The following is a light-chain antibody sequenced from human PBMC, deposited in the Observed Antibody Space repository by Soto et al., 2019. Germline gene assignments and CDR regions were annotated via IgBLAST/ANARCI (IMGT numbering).Light chain of an antibody. V-gene: IGLV1-47*01. J-gene: IGLJ2*01. CDR3: AAWDDSLVV. Sequence: QSVLTQPPSASGTPGQTVTISCSGSSSNIGSAYIYWYQHLPGTAPKLLIYRNNQRPSGVPDRFSASYSGTSASLAISGLRSEDDADYYCAAWDDSLVVFGGGTKLTVL. CDR2: RNN. CDR1: SSNIGSAY.